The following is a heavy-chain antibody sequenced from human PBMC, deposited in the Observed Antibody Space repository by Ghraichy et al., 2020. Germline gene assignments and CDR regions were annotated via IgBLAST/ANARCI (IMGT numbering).Heavy chain of an antibody. CDR2: IYYSGST. Sequence: SETLSLTCTVSGGSISSSSYYWGWIRQPPGKGLEWIGSIYYSGSTYYKPSLKSRVTISVDTSKNQFSLKLSSVTAADTAVYYCASLPLDYAQQKGGVDYWGQGTLVTVSS. CDR3: ASLPLDYAQQKGGVDY. D-gene: IGHD4-17*01. CDR1: GGSISSSSYY. J-gene: IGHJ4*02. V-gene: IGHV4-39*01.